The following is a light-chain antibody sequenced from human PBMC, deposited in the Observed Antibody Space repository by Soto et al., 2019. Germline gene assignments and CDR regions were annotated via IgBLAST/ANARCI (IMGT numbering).Light chain of an antibody. Sequence: QSVLTQPASVSGSPGQSITISCTGTSSDVGGYNSVSWYQQHPGKAPKLMIYDVSNRPSGVSSRFSGSKSGNTASLTISGLQAEDEADYYCSSYTINTTRVFGGGTKLTVL. CDR3: SSYTINTTRV. J-gene: IGLJ2*01. CDR2: DVS. CDR1: SSDVGGYNS. V-gene: IGLV2-14*01.